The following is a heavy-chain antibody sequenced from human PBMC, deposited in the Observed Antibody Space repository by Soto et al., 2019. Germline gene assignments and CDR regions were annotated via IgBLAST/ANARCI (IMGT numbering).Heavy chain of an antibody. CDR1: GFTFSSYA. J-gene: IGHJ6*02. V-gene: IGHV3-23*01. Sequence: PGGSLRLSCAASGFTFSSYAMSWVRQAPGKGLEWVSAISGSGGSTYYADSVKGRSTISRDNSKNTLYLQMNSLRAEDTAVYYCAKYVVVVVAATPACMDVWGQGTTVTVSS. D-gene: IGHD2-15*01. CDR3: AKYVVVVVAATPACMDV. CDR2: ISGSGGST.